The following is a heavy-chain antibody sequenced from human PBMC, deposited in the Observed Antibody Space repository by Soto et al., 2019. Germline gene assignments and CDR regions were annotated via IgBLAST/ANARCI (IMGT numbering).Heavy chain of an antibody. J-gene: IGHJ6*02. CDR1: GYSFTSYW. Sequence: PGESLKISCKGSGYSFTSYWIGWVRQMPGKGLEWMGIIYPGDSDTRYSPSFQGQVTISADKSISTAYLQWSSLKASDTAMYYRARGYSSSFNDPYYYYGMDVWGQGTTVTVSS. CDR2: IYPGDSDT. CDR3: ARGYSSSFNDPYYYYGMDV. V-gene: IGHV5-51*01. D-gene: IGHD6-6*01.